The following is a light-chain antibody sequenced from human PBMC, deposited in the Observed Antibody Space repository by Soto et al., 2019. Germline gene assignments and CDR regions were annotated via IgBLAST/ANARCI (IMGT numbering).Light chain of an antibody. CDR1: QSVSSSY. CDR3: QQYGSSPE. J-gene: IGKJ1*01. V-gene: IGKV3-20*01. Sequence: EIVLTQSPGTLSLSPGERATLSCRASQSVSSSYLAWYQKKPGQAPRLLIYGASSRATGIPDRFSGSGSGTDFTLNISRLEPEDFAVYYCQQYGSSPEFGQGTKVEIK. CDR2: GAS.